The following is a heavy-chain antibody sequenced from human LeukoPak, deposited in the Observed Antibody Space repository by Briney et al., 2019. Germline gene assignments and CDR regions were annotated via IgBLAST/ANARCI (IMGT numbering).Heavy chain of an antibody. V-gene: IGHV4-34*01. J-gene: IGHJ4*02. D-gene: IGHD5-24*01. CDR2: INHSGST. CDR3: AGSRDGYNYGGFDY. CDR1: GGSFSGYY. Sequence: TSETLSLTCAVYGGSFSGYYWSWIRQPPGKGLEWIGEINHSGSTNYNPSLKSRVTISVDTSKNQFSLKLSSVTAADTAVYYCAGSRDGYNYGGFDYWGQGTPVTVSS.